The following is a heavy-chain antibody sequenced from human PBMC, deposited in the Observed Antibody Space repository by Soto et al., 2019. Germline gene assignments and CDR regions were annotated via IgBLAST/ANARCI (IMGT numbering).Heavy chain of an antibody. Sequence: GGTLSLSCAVSGFTLTSIVMAWVRQAPGKGLEWVSGINGSGGNTFYADSVTGRFTISRDNSKKTLYLQMNTLRTEDTAVYYRAKALAASNSIDYWGQGTLVTVSS. CDR2: INGSGGNT. CDR3: AKALAASNSIDY. V-gene: IGHV3-23*01. J-gene: IGHJ4*02. CDR1: GFTLTSIV. D-gene: IGHD6-13*01.